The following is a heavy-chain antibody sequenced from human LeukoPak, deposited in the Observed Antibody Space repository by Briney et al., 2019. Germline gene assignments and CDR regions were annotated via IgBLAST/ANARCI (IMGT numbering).Heavy chain of an antibody. D-gene: IGHD1-26*01. CDR1: GVTLSTYA. CDR3: AKDRTVGASYWYLDL. J-gene: IGHJ2*01. CDR2: ISSSGSGDNT. V-gene: IGHV3-23*01. Sequence: PGGSLRLSCAASGVTLSTYAMSWARQAPGKGLEWVSGISSSGSGDNTYYADSVKGRFTISRDSSKNTLFLHMNTLRAEDTAIYYCAKDRTVGASYWYLDLWGRGTLVTASS.